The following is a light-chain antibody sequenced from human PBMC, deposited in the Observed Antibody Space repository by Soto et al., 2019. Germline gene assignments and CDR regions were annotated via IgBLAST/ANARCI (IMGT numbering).Light chain of an antibody. CDR1: SSNIGSNT. J-gene: IGLJ2*01. CDR2: SNN. Sequence: QSVLTQPPSASGTPGQRVTISCSGSSSNIGSNTVNWYQQLPGTAPKLLIYSNNQRPSGVPDRFSGSKSGNSASLAISGLQSEDEADYYCAAWDDSLNGVFGGGTQLTVL. CDR3: AAWDDSLNGV. V-gene: IGLV1-44*01.